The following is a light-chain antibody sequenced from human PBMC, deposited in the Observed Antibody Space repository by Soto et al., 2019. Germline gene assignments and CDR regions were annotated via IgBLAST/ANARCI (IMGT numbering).Light chain of an antibody. V-gene: IGLV2-14*03. CDR1: NSDIGGYDY. J-gene: IGLJ2*01. CDR2: DVN. CDR3: SSFTHTTPLGVI. Sequence: QSVLTQPASVSGSPGQSITISCTGTNSDIGGYDYVSWYQKHPDKAPKLLIYDVNNRPSGVSNRFSASKSATTASLTISGLQAEDEADYYCSSFTHTTPLGVIFGGGTKLTVL.